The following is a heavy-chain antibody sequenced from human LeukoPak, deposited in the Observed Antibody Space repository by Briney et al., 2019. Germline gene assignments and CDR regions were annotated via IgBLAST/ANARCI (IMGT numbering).Heavy chain of an antibody. V-gene: IGHV3-53*01. J-gene: IGHJ3*02. CDR3: ARGSHRGYDYDAFDI. CDR1: GFIVSSNY. Sequence: PGGSLGLSCAASGFIVSSNYMSRVRQAPGKGLERVSVIYSGGSTYYADSVKGRFTISRDNSKNTLYLQMNSLRAEDTAVYYCARGSHRGYDYDAFDIWGQGTMVTVSS. CDR2: IYSGGST. D-gene: IGHD5-12*01.